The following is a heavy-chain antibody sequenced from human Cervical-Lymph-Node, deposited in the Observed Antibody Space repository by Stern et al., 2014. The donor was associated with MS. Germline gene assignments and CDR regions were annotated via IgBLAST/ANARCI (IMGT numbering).Heavy chain of an antibody. Sequence: VQLVQSGPQVRQAGESLKISCQASGYMFTNYWIGWVRQMPGKGLECMGLVYPDDSDARYSPSFQGQVTISADKSTGTANLHWSTLKASDSAIYYCAKGAPPDSWGQGTLVTVSS. D-gene: IGHD4/OR15-4a*01. J-gene: IGHJ5*01. CDR3: AKGAPPDS. V-gene: IGHV5-51*03. CDR1: GYMFTNYW. CDR2: VYPDDSDA.